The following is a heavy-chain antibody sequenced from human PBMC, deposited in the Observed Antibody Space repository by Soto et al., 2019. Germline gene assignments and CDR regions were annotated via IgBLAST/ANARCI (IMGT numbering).Heavy chain of an antibody. CDR1: GFTFSSYA. Sequence: GGSLRLSCAASGFTFSSYAMSWVRQAPGKGLEWVSAISGSGGSTYYADSVKGRFTISRDNSKNTLYLQMNSLRAEDTAVYYCAKDARDIVLMVYEESDYWGQGTLVTVSS. CDR2: ISGSGGST. CDR3: AKDARDIVLMVYEESDY. D-gene: IGHD2-8*01. J-gene: IGHJ4*02. V-gene: IGHV3-23*01.